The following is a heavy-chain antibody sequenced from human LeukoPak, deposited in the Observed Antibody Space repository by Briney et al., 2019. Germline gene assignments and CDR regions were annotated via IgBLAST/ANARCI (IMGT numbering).Heavy chain of an antibody. CDR2: IYYSGST. J-gene: IGHJ4*02. CDR3: ARFPIMITFGGVIVPEY. CDR1: GGSLSSGGHY. V-gene: IGHV4-31*03. D-gene: IGHD3-16*02. Sequence: SGTLSLTCTVSGGSLSSGGHYWSWVRQHPGEGLEWIGYIYYSGSTYYNPSLKSRVTISVDTSKNQFSLKLSSVTAADTAVYYCARFPIMITFGGVIVPEYWGQGTLVTVSS.